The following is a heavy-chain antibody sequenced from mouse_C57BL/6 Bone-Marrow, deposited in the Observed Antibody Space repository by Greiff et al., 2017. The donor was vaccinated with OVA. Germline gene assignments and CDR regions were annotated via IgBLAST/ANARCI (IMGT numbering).Heavy chain of an antibody. J-gene: IGHJ2*01. CDR1: GYAFSSYW. V-gene: IGHV1-80*01. Sequence: VMLVESGAELVKPGASVKISCKASGYAFSSYWMNWVKQRPGKGLEWIGQIYPGDGDTNYNGKFKGKATLTADKSSSTAYMQLSSLTSEDSAVYFCAREGGKFCYFDYWGQGTTLTVSS. CDR2: IYPGDGDT. CDR3: AREGGKFCYFDY.